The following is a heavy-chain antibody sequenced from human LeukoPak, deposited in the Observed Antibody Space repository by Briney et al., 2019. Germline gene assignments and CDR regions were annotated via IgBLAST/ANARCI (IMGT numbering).Heavy chain of an antibody. CDR2: INPNSGAT. D-gene: IGHD1-26*01. J-gene: IGHJ4*02. CDR3: AREGAQRLFDY. Sequence: ASVKVSCKASGYTFTSYGISWVRQAPGQGLEWMGWINPNSGATNYARKFEGRVTMTRDTSISTAYMDLSRLRSDDTAVYYCAREGAQRLFDYWGQGTLVTVSS. V-gene: IGHV1-2*02. CDR1: GYTFTSYG.